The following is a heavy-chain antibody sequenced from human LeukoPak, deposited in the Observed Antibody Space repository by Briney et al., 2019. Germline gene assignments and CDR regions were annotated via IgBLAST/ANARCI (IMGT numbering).Heavy chain of an antibody. CDR3: TRDLAAVPGPRMDV. D-gene: IGHD6-19*01. J-gene: IGHJ6*02. CDR2: INPDGSER. Sequence: GGPLRLSCAASGFSFSSYYMSWVRQAPGKGLEWVALINPDGSERYYVDSVKGRFTISRDNARNSLYLQMDSLRDDDTAMYFCTRDLAAVPGPRMDVWGQGTTVTVSS. V-gene: IGHV3-7*03. CDR1: GFSFSSYY.